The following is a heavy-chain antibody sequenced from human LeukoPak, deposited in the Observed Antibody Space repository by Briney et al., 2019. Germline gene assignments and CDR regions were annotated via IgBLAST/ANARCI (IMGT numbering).Heavy chain of an antibody. J-gene: IGHJ3*02. Sequence: SETLSLTCTVSGGSISSSSYYWGWIRQPPGKGLEWIGSIYYSGSTYYNPSLKSRVTISVDTSKNQFSLKLSSVAAADTAVYYCAKSGYCGGDCYYAFGIWGQGTMDTVSS. D-gene: IGHD2-21*02. CDR3: AKSGYCGGDCYYAFGI. V-gene: IGHV4-39*01. CDR1: GGSISSSSYY. CDR2: IYYSGST.